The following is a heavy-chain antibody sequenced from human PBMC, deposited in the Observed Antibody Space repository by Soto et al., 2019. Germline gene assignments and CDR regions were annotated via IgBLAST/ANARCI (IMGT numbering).Heavy chain of an antibody. V-gene: IGHV3-66*01. CDR3: AREGQWLPRGAFNI. Sequence: EVQLVESGGGLVQPGGSLRLSCAASGFTVSSNHMNWVRQAPGKGLEWISVIYSGGSTHYADSMKGRFIISRDNSKNTLYLQMNSLRAEDTAVYYCAREGQWLPRGAFNIWGQGTMVTVSS. J-gene: IGHJ3*02. D-gene: IGHD6-19*01. CDR2: IYSGGST. CDR1: GFTVSSNH.